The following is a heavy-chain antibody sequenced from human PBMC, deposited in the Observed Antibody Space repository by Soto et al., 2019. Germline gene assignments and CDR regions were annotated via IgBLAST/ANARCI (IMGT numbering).Heavy chain of an antibody. V-gene: IGHV1-46*01. J-gene: IGHJ4*02. CDR2: INPNGGIT. D-gene: IGHD6-25*01. CDR1: GYTFTHYY. CDR3: ATSVNSAMAFDY. Sequence: QVQLVQSGAEVKKPGASVRVSCKASGYTFTHYYIHWVRQAPGQGLEWVGIINPNGGITTYAQKFRAGCSMTRDTSTSTVYLALSSLRSEDSAVYYCATSVNSAMAFDYWGQRTLVPASS.